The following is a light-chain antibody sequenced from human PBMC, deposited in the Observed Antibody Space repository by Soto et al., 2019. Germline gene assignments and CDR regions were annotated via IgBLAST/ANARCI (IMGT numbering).Light chain of an antibody. CDR1: QGVSSS. J-gene: IGKJ4*01. CDR2: GAS. V-gene: IGKV3-15*01. CDR3: QQYFDVPFT. Sequence: EVVLTQSPATLSVSPGDTATLSCRASQGVSSSLAWYQQKPGQPPRLLIYGASTRATGVPARFSGSGSGTEFTLTISRLQSEDVAFYWCQQYFDVPFTFGGGTKVEI.